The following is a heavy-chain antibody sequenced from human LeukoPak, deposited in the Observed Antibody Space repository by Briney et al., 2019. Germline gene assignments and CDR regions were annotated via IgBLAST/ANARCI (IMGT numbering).Heavy chain of an antibody. CDR3: ARDAVDSSGYYAWFDP. Sequence: ASVKVSCKASGGTFSSYAISWVRQAPGQGLEWMGRIIPILGIANYAQKFQGRVTITADKSTSTAYMELSSLRSEDTAVYYCARDAVDSSGYYAWFDPWGQGTLVTVSS. V-gene: IGHV1-69*04. CDR1: GGTFSSYA. J-gene: IGHJ5*02. D-gene: IGHD3-22*01. CDR2: IIPILGIA.